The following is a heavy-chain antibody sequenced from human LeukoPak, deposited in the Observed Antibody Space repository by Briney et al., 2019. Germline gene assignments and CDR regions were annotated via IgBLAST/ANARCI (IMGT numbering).Heavy chain of an antibody. J-gene: IGHJ6*03. D-gene: IGHD2-2*02. CDR2: INPNSGGT. CDR1: GYTFTGYY. V-gene: IGHV1-2*02. CDR3: AREDIVVVPAAISRGPPMDDYDFWSGYPSYYYYMDV. Sequence: ASVKVSCKASGYTFTGYYMHWVRQAPGQGLEWMGWINPNSGGTNYAQKFQGRVTMTRDTSISTAYMELSRLRSDDTAVYYCAREDIVVVPAAISRGPPMDDYDFWSGYPSYYYYMDVWGKGTTVTVSS.